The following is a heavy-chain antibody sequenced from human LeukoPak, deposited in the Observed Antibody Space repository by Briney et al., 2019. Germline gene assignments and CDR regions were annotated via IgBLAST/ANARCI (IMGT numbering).Heavy chain of an antibody. V-gene: IGHV4-39*07. J-gene: IGHJ4*02. D-gene: IGHD5-18*01. CDR1: GGSISSSSYY. CDR3: ARYYTAMDPFDY. Sequence: PSETLSLTCTVSGGSISSSSYYWGWIRQPPGKGLEWIGSIYYSGSTYYNPSLKSRVTISVDTSKNQFSLKLSSVTAADTAVYYCARYYTAMDPFDYWGQGTLVTVSS. CDR2: IYYSGST.